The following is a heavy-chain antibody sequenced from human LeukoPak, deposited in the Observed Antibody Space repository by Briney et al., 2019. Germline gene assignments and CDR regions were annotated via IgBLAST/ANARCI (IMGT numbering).Heavy chain of an antibody. CDR2: IYYSGST. CDR1: GGSISSYY. V-gene: IGHV4-59*08. J-gene: IGHJ4*02. CDR3: VRRGYSSGFDYFDY. Sequence: SETLSLTCTVSGGSISSYYWSWLRQPPGKGLEGLGYIYYSGSTNYNPSLKSRVTISVDTSKNQFSLKLRSVTAADTAVYYCVRRGYSSGFDYFDYWGQGTLVTVSS. D-gene: IGHD6-19*01.